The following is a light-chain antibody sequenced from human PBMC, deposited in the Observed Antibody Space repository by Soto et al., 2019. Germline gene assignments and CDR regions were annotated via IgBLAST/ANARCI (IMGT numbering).Light chain of an antibody. CDR3: QQYNNWPGYT. CDR1: QSVSSN. CDR2: GAS. Sequence: EIVMTQSPATLSVSPGERATLSCRASQSVSSNLAWYQQKPGQAPRLLIYGASTRATGIPARFSGSGSGTEFTLTLSRLRSEDFAVYYCQQYNNWPGYTFGQGTKLEIK. J-gene: IGKJ2*01. V-gene: IGKV3-15*01.